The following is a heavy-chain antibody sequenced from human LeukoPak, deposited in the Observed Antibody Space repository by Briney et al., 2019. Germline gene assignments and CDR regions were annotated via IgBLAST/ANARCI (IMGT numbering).Heavy chain of an antibody. Sequence: GASVKVSCKASGYTFTGYYLHWVRQAPGQGLEWVGWINPNSGGTNYAQKFQGRVTMTRDTSITTVYMELSRLRSDDTAAYYCSREDYWGQGTLVTVSS. V-gene: IGHV1-2*02. CDR3: SREDY. CDR2: INPNSGGT. CDR1: GYTFTGYY. J-gene: IGHJ4*02.